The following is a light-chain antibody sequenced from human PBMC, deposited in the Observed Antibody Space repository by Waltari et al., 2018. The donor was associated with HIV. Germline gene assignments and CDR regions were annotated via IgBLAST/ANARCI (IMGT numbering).Light chain of an antibody. CDR1: QSISTY. CDR3: QQSYTTPLT. CDR2: GAS. J-gene: IGKJ4*01. V-gene: IGKV1-39*01. Sequence: DIQLTQSPSSLSASVGDRVTITCRSSQSISTYLNWYQQKARKAPKLLIYGASSLQSGVPSRFSGSGSGTEFTLTISSLQPEDFATYYCQQSYTTPLTFGGGTNVEIK.